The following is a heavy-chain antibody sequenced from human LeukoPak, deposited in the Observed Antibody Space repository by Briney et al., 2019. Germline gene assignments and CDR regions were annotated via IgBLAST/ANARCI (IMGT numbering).Heavy chain of an antibody. J-gene: IGHJ4*02. Sequence: SETLSLTCTVSGGSIGSYYWSWIRQPPGKGLEWIGYIYYSGSTNYNPSLKSRVTISVDTSKNQFSLKLSSVTAADTAVYYCARSRDYGPHYFDYWGQGTLVTVSS. D-gene: IGHD4-17*01. V-gene: IGHV4-59*01. CDR2: IYYSGST. CDR1: GGSIGSYY. CDR3: ARSRDYGPHYFDY.